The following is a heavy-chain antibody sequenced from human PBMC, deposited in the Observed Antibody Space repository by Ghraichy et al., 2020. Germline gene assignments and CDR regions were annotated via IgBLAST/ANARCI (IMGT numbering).Heavy chain of an antibody. CDR1: GGTFSSYA. D-gene: IGHD2-2*01. J-gene: IGHJ4*02. CDR2: IIPIFGTA. Sequence: SVKVSCKASGGTFSSYAISWVRQAPGQGLEWMGGIIPIFGTANYAQKFQGRVTITADESTSTAYMELSSLRSEDTAVYYCARGPDIVVVPAAPGFDYWGQGTLVTVSS. CDR3: ARGPDIVVVPAAPGFDY. V-gene: IGHV1-69*13.